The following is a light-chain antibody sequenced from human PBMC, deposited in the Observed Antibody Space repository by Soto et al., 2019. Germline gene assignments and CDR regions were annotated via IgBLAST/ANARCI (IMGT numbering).Light chain of an antibody. CDR2: GAS. Sequence: EIVLTQSPGTLSLSPGERATLSCRASQSVSNNYLAWYQQKPGQAPRLLIYGASNRATGILDRFSGSGSGTDFTLTISRLEPEDFAVYYCQQYGGSGTFGQGTKVEIK. J-gene: IGKJ1*01. CDR1: QSVSNNY. V-gene: IGKV3-20*01. CDR3: QQYGGSGT.